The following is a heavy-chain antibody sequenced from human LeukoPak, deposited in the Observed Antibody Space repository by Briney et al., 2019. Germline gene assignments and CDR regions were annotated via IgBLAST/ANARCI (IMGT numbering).Heavy chain of an antibody. V-gene: IGHV3-30*18. CDR1: GITFRSYG. CDR3: AKDAPHYYDILTGYYAYFDY. Sequence: PGRSLRLSCAASGITFRSYGMHWVRQAPGKGLEWVAVISYDGSHKYYADSVKGRFSISRDNSKNTLYLQMNSLRAEDTAVYYCAKDAPHYYDILTGYYAYFDYWGQGTLVTVSS. J-gene: IGHJ4*02. D-gene: IGHD3-9*01. CDR2: ISYDGSHK.